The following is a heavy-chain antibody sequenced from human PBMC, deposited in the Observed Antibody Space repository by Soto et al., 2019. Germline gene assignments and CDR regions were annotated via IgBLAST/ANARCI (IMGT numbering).Heavy chain of an antibody. Sequence: SETLSLTCTVSGGSISSGGYYWSWIRQHPGKGLEWIGYIYYSGSTYYNPSLKSRVTISVDTSKNQFSLKLSSVTAADTAVYYCAREIPIDLIAAQRRWFDPWGQGTLVTVSS. CDR3: AREIPIDLIAAQRRWFDP. CDR1: GGSISSGGYY. V-gene: IGHV4-31*03. D-gene: IGHD6-6*01. CDR2: IYYSGST. J-gene: IGHJ5*02.